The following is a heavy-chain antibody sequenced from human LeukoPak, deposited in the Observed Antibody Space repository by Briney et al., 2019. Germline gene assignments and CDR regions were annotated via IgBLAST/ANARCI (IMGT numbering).Heavy chain of an antibody. V-gene: IGHV3-66*01. CDR1: TFTVSTNY. J-gene: IGHJ4*02. D-gene: IGHD3-10*01. CDR2: IYTGGSP. Sequence: GGSLRLSCAASTFTVSTNYMTWVRQAPGGGLGWVSMIYTGGSPYYADSVKGRFTISRDNSKNTLNLQMNSLRVEDTAVYYCVPLTDGSVDQWGQGTLVTVSS. CDR3: VPLTDGSVDQ.